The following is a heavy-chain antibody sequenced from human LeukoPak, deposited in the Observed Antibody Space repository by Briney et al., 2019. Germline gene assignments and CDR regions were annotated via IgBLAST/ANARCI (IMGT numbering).Heavy chain of an antibody. Sequence: GGSLRLSCAASRFSVSSNYMSWVRQAPGKGLEWVSLILGDGSSTNYADSVKGRFTISRDNSKNSLYLHMNSLRVEDTALYFCAKDRYSSSWYTIDYWGQGTLVTVSS. CDR1: RFSVSSNY. V-gene: IGHV3-43*02. D-gene: IGHD6-13*01. CDR2: ILGDGSST. J-gene: IGHJ4*02. CDR3: AKDRYSSSWYTIDY.